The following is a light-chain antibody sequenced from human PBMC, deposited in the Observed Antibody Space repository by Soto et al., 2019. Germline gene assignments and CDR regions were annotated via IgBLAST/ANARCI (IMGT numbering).Light chain of an antibody. J-gene: IGKJ4*01. V-gene: IGKV3-11*01. Sequence: EIVLTQSPATLSLSPGERATLSCRASQSVSSYLAWYQQKPGQAPRLLIYDASSRATGIPARFSGSGSGTDFTLTISSLEPEDFAVYYCQQRSTPLTFGGGTKVEMK. CDR2: DAS. CDR1: QSVSSY. CDR3: QQRSTPLT.